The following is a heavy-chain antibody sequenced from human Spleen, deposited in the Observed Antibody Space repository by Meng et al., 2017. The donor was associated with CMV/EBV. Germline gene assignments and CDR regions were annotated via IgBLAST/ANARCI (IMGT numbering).Heavy chain of an antibody. J-gene: IGHJ4*02. D-gene: IGHD3-22*01. CDR3: ARRYATSGYQDY. CDR2: IYPGESET. V-gene: IGHV5-51*01. Sequence: SLQGCVHSVRKWVGWGRQTPRKGVEWVGVIYPGESETRNSPYNKGHATIAVDHSISPAYLQWSSLKASDTAIYYCARRYATSGYQDYWGQGALVTVSS. CDR1: VHSVRKW.